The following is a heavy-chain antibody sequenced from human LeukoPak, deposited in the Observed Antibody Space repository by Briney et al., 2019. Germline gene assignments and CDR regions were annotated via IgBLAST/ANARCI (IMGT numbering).Heavy chain of an antibody. D-gene: IGHD2-15*01. CDR2: IKSKTDGGTT. J-gene: IGHJ4*02. CDR3: TTLNGGSCPN. V-gene: IGHV3-15*01. CDR1: GFTFSYAW. Sequence: GGSLRLSRAASGFTFSYAWMSWVRQAPGKGLESISRIKSKTDGGTTDYAAPVKGRFTISRDDSKNTLYLQMNSLKTEDTAVYYCTTLNGGSCPNWGQGTLVTVSP.